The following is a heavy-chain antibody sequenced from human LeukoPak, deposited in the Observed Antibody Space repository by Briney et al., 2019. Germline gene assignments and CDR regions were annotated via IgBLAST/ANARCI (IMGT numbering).Heavy chain of an antibody. CDR1: GGSISSYY. CDR3: ARGRYYDSSGRNYFDH. Sequence: SETLSLTCTVSGGSISSYYWSWIRQPAGKGLEWIGRIYTSGSTNYNPSLKSRVTMSVDTSKNQFSLKLSSVTAADTAVYYCARGRYYDSSGRNYFDHWGQGTLVTVSS. J-gene: IGHJ4*02. CDR2: IYTSGST. V-gene: IGHV4-4*07. D-gene: IGHD3-22*01.